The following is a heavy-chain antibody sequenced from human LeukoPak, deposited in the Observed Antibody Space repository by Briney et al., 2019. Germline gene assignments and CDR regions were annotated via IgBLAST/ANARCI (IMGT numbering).Heavy chain of an antibody. J-gene: IGHJ4*02. CDR3: AHYGDYRFLYYFDY. Sequence: SGPTLVNPTQTLTLTRTFSGFSLSTSGVGVGWIRQPPGKALEWLALIYWNDNKLYSPSLKSRLTITKDTSNNQVVLTMTNMDPVDTATYYCAHYGDYRFLYYFDYWGQGTLVTVSP. CDR2: IYWNDNK. CDR1: GFSLSTSGVG. V-gene: IGHV2-5*01. D-gene: IGHD4-17*01.